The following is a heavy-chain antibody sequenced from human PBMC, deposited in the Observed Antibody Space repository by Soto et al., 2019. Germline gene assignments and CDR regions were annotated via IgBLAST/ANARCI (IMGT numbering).Heavy chain of an antibody. CDR2: ISYDGSNK. V-gene: IGHV3-30*18. CDR3: AKTTEIRFLEWLEKGAFDY. J-gene: IGHJ4*02. Sequence: QVQLVESGGGVVQPGRSLRLSCAASGFTFSSYGMHWVRQAPGKGLEWVAVISYDGSNKYYADSVKGRFTISRDNSKNPLYLQMNRLRAEDTAVYYCAKTTEIRFLEWLEKGAFDYWGQGTLVTVSS. D-gene: IGHD3-3*01. CDR1: GFTFSSYG.